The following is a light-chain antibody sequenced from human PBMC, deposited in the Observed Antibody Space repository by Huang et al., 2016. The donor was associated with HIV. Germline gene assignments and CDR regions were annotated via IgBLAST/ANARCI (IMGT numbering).Light chain of an antibody. CDR1: QSVSSSY. Sequence: EIVLTQSPGTLSLSPGERATRSCRASQSVSSSYVSWYQQKPGQAPRLLIYGASSRATGIPCRFSGSGSGTDFTLTISSLEPEDFAVYYCQQYGSSLYTFGQGTKLEIK. CDR2: GAS. J-gene: IGKJ2*01. CDR3: QQYGSSLYT. V-gene: IGKV3-20*01.